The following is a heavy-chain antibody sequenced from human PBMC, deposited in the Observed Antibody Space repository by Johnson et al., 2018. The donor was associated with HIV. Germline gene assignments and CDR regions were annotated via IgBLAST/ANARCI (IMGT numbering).Heavy chain of an antibody. CDR1: GFMFSRYW. V-gene: IGHV3-7*01. CDR2: IRQDGSEK. J-gene: IGHJ3*02. Sequence: VQLVESGGGLVQPGGSLRLSCAASGFMFSRYWMSWVRQAPGKGLEWVANIRQDGSEKYYVDSVKGRFTISRDNAKNSLYVQMNSLRAEDTAMYYCTGGWYNLSAFDIWGQGTVVTVSS. D-gene: IGHD1-1*01. CDR3: TGGWYNLSAFDI.